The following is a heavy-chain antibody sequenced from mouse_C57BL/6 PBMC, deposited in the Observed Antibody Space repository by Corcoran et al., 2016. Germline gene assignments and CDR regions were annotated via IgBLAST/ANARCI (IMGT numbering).Heavy chain of an antibody. V-gene: IGHV1-80*01. J-gene: IGHJ4*01. CDR1: GYAFSSYW. CDR3: ARSLLLWYAMDY. CDR2: IYPGDGDT. D-gene: IGHD2-1*01. Sequence: QVQLQQSGAELVKPGASVKISCKASGYAFSSYWMNWVKQRPGKGLEWIGQIYPGDGDTNYNGKFKGKATLTADKSSSTAYMQLSSLTSEDSAVYFCARSLLLWYAMDYWGQGTSVTVSS.